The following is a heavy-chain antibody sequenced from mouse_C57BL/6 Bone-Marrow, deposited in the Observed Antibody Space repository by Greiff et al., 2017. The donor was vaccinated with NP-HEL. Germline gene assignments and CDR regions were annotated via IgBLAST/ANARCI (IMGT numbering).Heavy chain of an antibody. D-gene: IGHD1-1*01. Sequence: EVQLQQSGTVLARPGASVKMSCKTSGYTFTSYWMHWVKQRPGQGLEWIGAIYPGNSDTSYNQKFKGKAKLTAVTSASTAYMELSSLTNEDSAVYYCTRWDYYGSSYEGFAYWGQGTLVTVSA. J-gene: IGHJ3*01. CDR2: IYPGNSDT. CDR1: GYTFTSYW. V-gene: IGHV1-5*01. CDR3: TRWDYYGSSYEGFAY.